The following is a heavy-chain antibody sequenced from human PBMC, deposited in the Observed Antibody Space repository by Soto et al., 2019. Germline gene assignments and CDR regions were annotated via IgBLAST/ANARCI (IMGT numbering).Heavy chain of an antibody. CDR3: AKSRGDSWTTYFFDY. Sequence: GGSLRLSCAAAGFTCSSYSLSWLRQAPGKGLEWVSGISGSGQTTHYRDSVKGRFTISRDNFRNTLYLQVNSLRADDTAVYFCAKSRGDSWTTYFFDYWGQGALVTVSS. J-gene: IGHJ4*02. D-gene: IGHD4-4*01. V-gene: IGHV3-23*01. CDR1: GFTCSSYS. CDR2: ISGSGQTT.